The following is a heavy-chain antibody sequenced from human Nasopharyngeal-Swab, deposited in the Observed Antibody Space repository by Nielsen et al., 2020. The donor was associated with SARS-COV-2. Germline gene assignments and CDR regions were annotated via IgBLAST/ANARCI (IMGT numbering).Heavy chain of an antibody. Sequence: GESLKISCVASGVTLSKHIIHWVRQAPGKGLEWLTGISLYGSGTYYADSVKGRFTTYRDNSKNTQYMQMNSLKGEDTAVYYCAREAHTSGRAGDFEFWGQGTLVTVSS. CDR2: ISLYGSGT. D-gene: IGHD6-19*01. CDR1: GVTLSKHI. CDR3: AREAHTSGRAGDFEF. J-gene: IGHJ4*02. V-gene: IGHV3-30*04.